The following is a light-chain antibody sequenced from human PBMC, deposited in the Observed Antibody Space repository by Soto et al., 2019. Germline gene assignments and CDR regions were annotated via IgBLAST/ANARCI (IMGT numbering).Light chain of an antibody. CDR1: SIDLAIYNY. CDR3: SSYTDSSNYV. CDR2: QVT. Sequence: QSALTQPASVSGSPGQSITISCTGTSIDLAIYNYVSWYQQQPGKAPKLMIYQVTNRPSGVSNRFSGSSSGNTASLTISGLQAEDEADYYRSSYTDSSNYVFGTGTKLTVL. J-gene: IGLJ1*01. V-gene: IGLV2-14*01.